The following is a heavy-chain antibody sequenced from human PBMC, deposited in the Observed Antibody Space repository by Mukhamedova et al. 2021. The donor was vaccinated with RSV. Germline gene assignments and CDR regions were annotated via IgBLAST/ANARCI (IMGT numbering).Heavy chain of an antibody. J-gene: IGHJ4*02. CDR2: IKQDGSEK. CDR3: ARDPYYDSSGESPTGY. Sequence: WVRQAPGKGLEWVANIKQDGSEKYYVASVKGRFPISRDNAKNSLYLQMNSLRAEDTAVYYCARDPYYDSSGESPTGYWGQGTLVT. V-gene: IGHV3-7*03. D-gene: IGHD3-22*01.